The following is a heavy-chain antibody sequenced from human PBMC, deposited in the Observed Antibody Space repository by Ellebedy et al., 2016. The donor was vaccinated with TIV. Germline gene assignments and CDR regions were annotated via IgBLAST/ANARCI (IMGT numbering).Heavy chain of an antibody. V-gene: IGHV4-59*01. J-gene: IGHJ6*02. D-gene: IGHD3-10*02. CDR3: ARGSSDPFVFHFYSFYYVLDV. Sequence: MPGGSLRLSCTVSGSSFSSYLWSWVRHPPGKSLEWIGNIYYNGNINYNPSLKSRVTISVDTSQNQLSLKLTSVTAADTALYYCARGSSDPFVFHFYSFYYVLDVWGQGTTVVVSS. CDR1: GSSFSSYL. CDR2: IYYNGNI.